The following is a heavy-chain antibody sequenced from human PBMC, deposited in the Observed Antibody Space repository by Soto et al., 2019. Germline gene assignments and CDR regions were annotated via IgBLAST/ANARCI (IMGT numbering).Heavy chain of an antibody. V-gene: IGHV1-46*01. D-gene: IGHD6-25*01. Sequence: GGSVKVSCKASGYTFTSYYMHWVRQAPGQGLEWMGIINPSGGSTSYAQKFQGRVTMTRDTSTSTVYVELSSLRSEDTAVYYCTRGWLRYSSGGPPWYFQHWGQGTLVTVSS. CDR1: GYTFTSYY. J-gene: IGHJ1*01. CDR3: TRGWLRYSSGGPPWYFQH. CDR2: INPSGGST.